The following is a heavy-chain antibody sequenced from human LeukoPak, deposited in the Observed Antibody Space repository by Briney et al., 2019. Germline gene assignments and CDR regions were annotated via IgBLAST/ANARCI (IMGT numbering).Heavy chain of an antibody. Sequence: FQGRVTMTRNTSISTAYMELSSLRSEDTAVYYCARASSPHLDYWGQGTLVTVS. CDR3: ARASSPHLDY. V-gene: IGHV1-8*01. J-gene: IGHJ4*02.